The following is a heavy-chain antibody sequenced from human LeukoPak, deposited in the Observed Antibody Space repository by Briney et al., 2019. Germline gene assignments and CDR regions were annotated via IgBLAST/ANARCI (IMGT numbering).Heavy chain of an antibody. Sequence: SETLSLTCTVSGGSISSYHWSWIRQPPGKGLEWIGYIYYSGSTNYNPSLKSRVTISVDTSKNQFSLKLGSVTAADTAVYYCARIYCSSTSCYDHWDAFDIWGQGTMVTVSS. CDR3: ARIYCSSTSCYDHWDAFDI. CDR2: IYYSGST. CDR1: GGSISSYH. V-gene: IGHV4-59*01. J-gene: IGHJ3*02. D-gene: IGHD2-2*01.